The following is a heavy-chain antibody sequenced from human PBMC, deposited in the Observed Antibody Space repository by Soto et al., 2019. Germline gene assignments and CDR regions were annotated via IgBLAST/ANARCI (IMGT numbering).Heavy chain of an antibody. D-gene: IGHD3-10*01. CDR1: GGTFSSYT. Sequence: QVQLVQSGAEVQKPGSSVKVSCKASGGTFSSYTISWVRQAPGQGLEWMGRIIPIHDIANYPQKFPGSVTITADNSTSTAYMELSSVRSEDTAVYYCASRVYYYGSGSYSTWGQGTLVTVSS. J-gene: IGHJ4*02. CDR3: ASRVYYYGSGSYST. CDR2: IIPIHDIA. V-gene: IGHV1-69*02.